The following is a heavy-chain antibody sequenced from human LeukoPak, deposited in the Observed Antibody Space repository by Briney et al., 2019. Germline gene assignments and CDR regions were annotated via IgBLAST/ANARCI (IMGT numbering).Heavy chain of an antibody. CDR3: ARGYPYDSSGFDY. CDR1: GFTFSNYE. V-gene: IGHV3-48*03. D-gene: IGHD3-22*01. J-gene: IGHJ4*02. CDR2: IGRSGIII. Sequence: GGSLRLSCAASGFTFSNYEMNWARQAPGKGLEWVSYIGRSGIIIYYADSVKGRFTISRDNAKNSLYLQMNSLRAEDTAVYYCARGYPYDSSGFDYWGPGTLVTVSS.